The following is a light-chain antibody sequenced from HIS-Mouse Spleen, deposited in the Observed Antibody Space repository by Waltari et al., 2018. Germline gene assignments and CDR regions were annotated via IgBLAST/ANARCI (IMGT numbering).Light chain of an antibody. CDR3: SSYTSSSTYV. J-gene: IGLJ1*01. CDR2: EVS. Sequence: QSALTQPAPVSGSPGQSITISSTGTSSDVGGFNSVSWYQQHPGKAPKLMIYEVSNRPSGVSNRFSGSKSGNTASLTISGLQAEDEADYYCSSYTSSSTYVFGTGTKVTVL. CDR1: SSDVGGFNS. V-gene: IGLV2-14*01.